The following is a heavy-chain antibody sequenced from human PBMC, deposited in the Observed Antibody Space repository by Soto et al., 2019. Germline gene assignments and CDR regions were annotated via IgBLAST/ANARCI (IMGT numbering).Heavy chain of an antibody. V-gene: IGHV1-18*01. CDR1: GYTFTSYG. CDR3: ARDQYLTRYYDFWSGYYYYFDY. J-gene: IGHJ4*02. CDR2: ISAYNGNT. Sequence: GASVKVSCKASGYTFTSYGISWVRQAPGQGLEWMGWISAYNGNTNYAQKLQGRVTMTTDTSTSTAYMELRSLRSDDTAVYYCARDQYLTRYYDFWSGYYYYFDYWGQGTLVTVSS. D-gene: IGHD3-3*01.